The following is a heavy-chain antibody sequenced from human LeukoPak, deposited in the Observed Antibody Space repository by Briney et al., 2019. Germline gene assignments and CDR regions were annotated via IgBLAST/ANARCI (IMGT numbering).Heavy chain of an antibody. CDR2: ISSSSSYI. D-gene: IGHD6-6*01. CDR1: GFTFSSYS. Sequence: GGSLRLSCAASGFTFSSYSMNWVRQAPGKGLEWVSSISSSSSYIYYADSVKGRFTISRDNAKNSLYLQMNSLRAEDTAVYYCARDYSSSNAFDIWGQGTMVTVSS. CDR3: ARDYSSSNAFDI. V-gene: IGHV3-21*01. J-gene: IGHJ3*02.